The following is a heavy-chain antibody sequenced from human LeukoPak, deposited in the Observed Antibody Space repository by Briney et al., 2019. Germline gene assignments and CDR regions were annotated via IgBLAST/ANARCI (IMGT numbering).Heavy chain of an antibody. J-gene: IGHJ4*01. V-gene: IGHV3-53*01. CDR1: GFTVSSNY. CDR2: IYSGGST. CDR3: AKGHGYFKYYFDY. D-gene: IGHD2-15*01. Sequence: GGSLRLPCAASGFTVSSNYMSWVRQAPGKGLEWVSVIYSGGSTYYADSVKGRFTISRGNSKNTLYLQMNSLRAEDTAVYYCAKGHGYFKYYFDYWGHGTLVTVSS.